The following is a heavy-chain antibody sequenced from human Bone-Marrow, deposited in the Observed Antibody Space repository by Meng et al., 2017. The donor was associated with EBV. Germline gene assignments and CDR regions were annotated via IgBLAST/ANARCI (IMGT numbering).Heavy chain of an antibody. CDR2: LIPMSGAP. V-gene: IGHV1-69*13. CDR1: GGTFSSDA. D-gene: IGHD3-10*01. Sequence: QAHFLHSGGEVKKPGASGKVSCKASGGTFSSDAISWVRQAPGQGLVWLGGLIPMSGAPYYAQNFQGRVTITADESTSTHYMELSNLRSEDTAMYYCASESGRGFTPDYWGQGTPVTVSS. CDR3: ASESGRGFTPDY. J-gene: IGHJ4*02.